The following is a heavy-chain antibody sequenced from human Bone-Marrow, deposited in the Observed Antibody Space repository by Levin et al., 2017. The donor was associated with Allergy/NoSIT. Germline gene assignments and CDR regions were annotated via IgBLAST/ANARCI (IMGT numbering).Heavy chain of an antibody. CDR3: ARMGYCGSKICYNLDFDY. D-gene: IGHD2-2*02. V-gene: IGHV2-70*04. CDR2: IDWNDDK. CDR1: GFSLTTNGMR. J-gene: IGHJ4*02. Sequence: QTLSLTCTFSGFSLTTNGMRVGWIRQPPGKALEWLARIDWNDDKFYSPSLETRLTISKDTSKNQVVLTMTNMDPEDTATYYCARMGYCGSKICYNLDFDYWGQGTLVTVSS.